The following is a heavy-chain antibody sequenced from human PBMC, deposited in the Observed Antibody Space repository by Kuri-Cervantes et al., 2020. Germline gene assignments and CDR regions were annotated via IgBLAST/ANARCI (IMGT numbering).Heavy chain of an antibody. CDR3: ARAKSSIYGDYPRRSGYFDY. Sequence: SQTLSLTCAVSGYPISLGYYWGWIRPPPRKGLEWIGCLYHSGSTYYNPSLKSRVTISVDTSKNQFSLTLSSVTAADTAVYYCARAKSSIYGDYPRRSGYFDYWGQGTLVTVSS. J-gene: IGHJ4*02. D-gene: IGHD4-17*01. CDR2: LYHSGST. CDR1: GYPISLGYY. V-gene: IGHV4-38-2*01.